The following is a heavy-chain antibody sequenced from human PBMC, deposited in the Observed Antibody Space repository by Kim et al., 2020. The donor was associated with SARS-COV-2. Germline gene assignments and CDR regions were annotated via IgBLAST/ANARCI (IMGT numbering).Heavy chain of an antibody. V-gene: IGHV1-69*13. D-gene: IGHD6-13*01. Sequence: SVKVSCKASGGTFSSYAISWVRQAPGQGLEWMGGIIPIFGTANYAQKFQGRVTITADESTSTAYMELSSLRSEDMAVYYCARVYSSSDHAFDIWGQGTMVTVSS. CDR1: GGTFSSYA. CDR2: IIPIFGTA. CDR3: ARVYSSSDHAFDI. J-gene: IGHJ3*02.